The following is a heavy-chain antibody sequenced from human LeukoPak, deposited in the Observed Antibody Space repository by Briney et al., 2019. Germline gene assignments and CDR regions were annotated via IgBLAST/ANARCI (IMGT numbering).Heavy chain of an antibody. CDR3: ARGPGLLWFGELFHYFDY. J-gene: IGHJ4*02. CDR1: GGSFSGYY. CDR2: INHSGST. D-gene: IGHD3-10*01. V-gene: IGHV4-34*01. Sequence: SETLSLTCAVYGGSFSGYYWSWIRQPPGKGLEWIGEINHSGSTNYNPSLKSRVTISVDTSKNQFSLKLSSVTAADTAVYYCARGPGLLWFGELFHYFDYWGQGTLVTVSS.